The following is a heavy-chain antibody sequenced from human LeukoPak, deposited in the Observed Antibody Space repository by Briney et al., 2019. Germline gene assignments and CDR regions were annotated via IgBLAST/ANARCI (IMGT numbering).Heavy chain of an antibody. CDR1: GGSISSYY. D-gene: IGHD3-3*01. CDR3: AGYSLDYDFWSGYYGYFDY. CDR2: IYYSGST. V-gene: IGHV4-59*08. J-gene: IGHJ4*02. Sequence: SETLSLTCTVSGGSISSYYWSWIRQPPGKGLEWIGYIYYSGSTNYNPSLKSRVTISVDTSKNQFSLKLSSVTAADTAVYYCAGYSLDYDFWSGYYGYFDYWGQGTLVTVSS.